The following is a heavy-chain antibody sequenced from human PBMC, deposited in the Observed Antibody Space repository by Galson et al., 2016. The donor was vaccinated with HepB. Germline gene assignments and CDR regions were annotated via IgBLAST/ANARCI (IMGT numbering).Heavy chain of an antibody. CDR1: GGSITGGNTYF. Sequence: SETLSLTCTVSGGSITGGNTYFWGWIRQPPGKGLEWIASIYHTGITHHNPSLMSRVTISVDTSKNQFSLELSSVTAADTAVYYCARHAGASKVEGFDCWGQGTLVTVSA. J-gene: IGHJ4*02. D-gene: IGHD5-24*01. V-gene: IGHV4-39*01. CDR2: IYHTGIT. CDR3: ARHAGASKVEGFDC.